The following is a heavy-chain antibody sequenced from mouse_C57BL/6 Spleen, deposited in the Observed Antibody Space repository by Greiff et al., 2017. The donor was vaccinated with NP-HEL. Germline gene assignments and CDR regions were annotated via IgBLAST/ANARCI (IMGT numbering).Heavy chain of an antibody. V-gene: IGHV1-15*01. D-gene: IGHD2-3*01. CDR1: GYTFTDYE. CDR2: IDPETGGT. Sequence: QVQLQQSGAELVRPGASVTLSCKASGYTFTDYEMHWVKQTPVHGLEWIGAIDPETGGTAYNQKFKGKAILTADKSSSTAYMELRSLTSEDSAVYYCTVTTDYYAMDYWGQGTSVTVSS. J-gene: IGHJ4*01. CDR3: TVTTDYYAMDY.